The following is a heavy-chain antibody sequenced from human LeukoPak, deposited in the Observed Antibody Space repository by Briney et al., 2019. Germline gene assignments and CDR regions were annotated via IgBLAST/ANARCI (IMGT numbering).Heavy chain of an antibody. J-gene: IGHJ5*02. CDR2: IWYDGSNK. Sequence: GRSLRLSCAASGFTFSSYGMHWVRQAPGKGLEWVAVIWYDGSNKYYADSVNGRFTISRDNSKNTLYLQMNSLRAEDTAVYYCAREVSSTPNGDWFDPWGQGTLVTVSS. V-gene: IGHV3-33*01. CDR3: AREVSSTPNGDWFDP. CDR1: GFTFSSYG. D-gene: IGHD6-13*01.